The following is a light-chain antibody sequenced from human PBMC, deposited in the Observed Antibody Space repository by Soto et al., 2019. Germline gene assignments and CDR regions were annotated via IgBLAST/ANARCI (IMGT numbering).Light chain of an antibody. CDR1: SSDVGGYNY. Sequence: QSVLTQPASVPGSPGQSITISCTGTSSDVGGYNYVSWYQHHPGKAPKLMIYDVSNRPSGVSNRFSGSKSGNTASLTISGLQSEDEADYYCSSYTTSSTYVFATGTKVTPL. V-gene: IGLV2-14*03. CDR3: SSYTTSSTYV. J-gene: IGLJ1*01. CDR2: DVS.